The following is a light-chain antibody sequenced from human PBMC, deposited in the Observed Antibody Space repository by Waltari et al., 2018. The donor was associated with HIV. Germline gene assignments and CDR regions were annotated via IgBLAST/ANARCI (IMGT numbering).Light chain of an antibody. V-gene: IGKV2-28*01. Sequence: DIVLTQSPLSLPVTPGEPASISCRSSQNLLHTNGYNYLDWYLQRPGQSPQLLISLGSHRASGVPDRFSGSGSGTDFTLKISIVEAEDVGIYYCMQALQTPLTFGGGTKVEIK. CDR1: QNLLHTNGYNY. CDR2: LGS. J-gene: IGKJ4*01. CDR3: MQALQTPLT.